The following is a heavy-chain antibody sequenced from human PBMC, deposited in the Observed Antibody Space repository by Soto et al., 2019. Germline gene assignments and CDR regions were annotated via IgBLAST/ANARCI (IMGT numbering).Heavy chain of an antibody. CDR3: ATDRGGYCSSTSCYADWFDP. D-gene: IGHD2-2*01. V-gene: IGHV1-24*01. Sequence: QVQLVQSGAEVKKPGASVKVSCKVSGYTLTELSMHWVRQAPGKGLEWMGGFDPEDGETIYAQKFQGRVTMTEDTSXXTXYXXLSSLRSEDTAVYYCATDRGGYCSSTSCYADWFDPWGQGTLVTVSS. CDR1: GYTLTELS. CDR2: FDPEDGET. J-gene: IGHJ5*02.